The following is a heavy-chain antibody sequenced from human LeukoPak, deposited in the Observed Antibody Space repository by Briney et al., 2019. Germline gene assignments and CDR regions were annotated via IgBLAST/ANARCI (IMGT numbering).Heavy chain of an antibody. CDR2: ISSSSSYI. V-gene: IGHV3-21*01. J-gene: IGHJ5*02. D-gene: IGHD6-19*01. CDR1: GFTFSSYS. Sequence: GGSLRLSCAASGFTFSSYSMNWVRQAPGKGLEWVSSISSSSSYIYYADSVKGRFTISRDNAKNSLYLQMNGLRAEDTAVYYCARSYSSGWYVGDWFDPWGQGTLVTVSS. CDR3: ARSYSSGWYVGDWFDP.